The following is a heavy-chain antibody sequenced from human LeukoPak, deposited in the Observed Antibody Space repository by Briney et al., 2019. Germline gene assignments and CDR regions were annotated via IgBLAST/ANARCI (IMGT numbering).Heavy chain of an antibody. CDR1: GFTFSSYA. V-gene: IGHV3-23*01. CDR2: ISGSGGSA. J-gene: IGHJ4*02. Sequence: GGSLRLSCAASGFTFSSYAMSWVRQAPGKGLEWVSVISGSGGSAYYADSVKGRFTISRDNFKHTLYLQMNSLRAEDTAVYYCAKGTGYSSGWYTFDYWGQGTLVTVSS. D-gene: IGHD6-19*01. CDR3: AKGTGYSSGWYTFDY.